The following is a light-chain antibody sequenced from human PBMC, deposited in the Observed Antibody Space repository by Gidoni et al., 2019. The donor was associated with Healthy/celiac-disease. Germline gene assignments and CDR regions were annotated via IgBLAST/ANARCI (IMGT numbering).Light chain of an antibody. CDR2: QDS. CDR3: QAWDSSTVV. Sequence: SYELTQPPSVSVSPGQTASITCSGDTLGDKYACWYQQNPGQSPELVIDQDSKRPSGIHERFSGSNSGNTATLTISGTQAMDEADYYCQAWDSSTVVFGGGTKLTVL. V-gene: IGLV3-1*01. CDR1: TLGDKY. J-gene: IGLJ2*01.